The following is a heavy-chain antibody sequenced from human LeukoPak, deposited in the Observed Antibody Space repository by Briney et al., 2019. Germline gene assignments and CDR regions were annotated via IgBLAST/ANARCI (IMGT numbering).Heavy chain of an antibody. CDR3: ARHRSHHGWFDP. D-gene: IGHD2-8*01. CDR1: GDSISSSDYC. CDR2: LYFSGST. J-gene: IGHJ5*02. Sequence: ASETLSLTCTVSGDSISSSDYCWSWIRQPPGRGLEFVGCLYFSGSTYYSPSLNGRVTISVDTSKNQFSLNLYSMTAADTALYFCARHRSHHGWFDPWGQGTLATVSS. V-gene: IGHV4-39*01.